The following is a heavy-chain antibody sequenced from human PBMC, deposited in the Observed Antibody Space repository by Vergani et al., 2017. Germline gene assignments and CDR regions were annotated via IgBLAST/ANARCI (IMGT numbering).Heavy chain of an antibody. V-gene: IGHV3-23*04. CDR3: AKYRGGVGAIDY. Sequence: EVQLVESGGGLVKPGGSLRLSCAASGFTFSSYSMNWVRQAPGKGLEWVSSISGSGGSTYYADSVKGRFTISRDNSKNTLYLQMNSLRAEDTAVYYCAKYRGGVGAIDYWGQGTLVTVSS. CDR1: GFTFSSYS. J-gene: IGHJ4*02. D-gene: IGHD1-26*01. CDR2: ISGSGGST.